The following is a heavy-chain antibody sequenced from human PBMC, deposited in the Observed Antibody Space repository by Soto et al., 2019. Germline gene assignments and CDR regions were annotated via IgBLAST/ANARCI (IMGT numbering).Heavy chain of an antibody. CDR1: GFTFSSYW. Sequence: PGGSLRLSCAASGFTFSSYWMSWVRQAPGKGLEWVANIKQDGSEKYYADSMKGRFTVSRDNAKNSVYLEMNSLSAEDTAVYYCARESEDLTSNFDYWGQGTLVTVSS. V-gene: IGHV3-7*01. CDR2: IKQDGSEK. CDR3: ARESEDLTSNFDY. J-gene: IGHJ4*02.